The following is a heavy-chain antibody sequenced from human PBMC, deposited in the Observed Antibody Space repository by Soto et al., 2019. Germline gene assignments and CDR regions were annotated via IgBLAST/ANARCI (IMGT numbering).Heavy chain of an antibody. CDR1: GGSISSYY. V-gene: IGHV4-4*07. Sequence: PSETLSLTCTVSGGSISSYYWGWIRQPAGKGLEWIGRIYTSGSTNYNPSLKSRVTMSVDTSKNQFSLKLSSVTAADTAVYYCARGLSYTPPNDYGDEEPRDYFDYWGQGTLVTVSS. D-gene: IGHD4-17*01. CDR2: IYTSGST. CDR3: ARGLSYTPPNDYGDEEPRDYFDY. J-gene: IGHJ4*02.